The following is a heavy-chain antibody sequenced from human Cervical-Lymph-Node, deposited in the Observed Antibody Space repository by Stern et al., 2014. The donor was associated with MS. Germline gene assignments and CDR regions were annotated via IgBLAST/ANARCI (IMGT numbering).Heavy chain of an antibody. CDR2: ISYDGSNK. Sequence: QVQLVESGGGVVQPGRSLRLSCAASGFTFSSYGMHWVRQAPGKGLGLVAVISYDGSNKYYADSVKGRFTISRDNSKNTLYLQMNSLRAEDTAVYYCAKNDHDYSNLPFDYWGQGTLVTVSS. V-gene: IGHV3-30*18. CDR3: AKNDHDYSNLPFDY. J-gene: IGHJ4*02. CDR1: GFTFSSYG. D-gene: IGHD4-11*01.